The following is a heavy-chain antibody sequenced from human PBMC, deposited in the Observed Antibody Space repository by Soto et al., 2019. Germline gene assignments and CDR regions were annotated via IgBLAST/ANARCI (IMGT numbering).Heavy chain of an antibody. D-gene: IGHD3-16*01. V-gene: IGHV3-7*01. CDR1: GFTFSTYW. CDR3: LCGGNFFVY. CDR2: IDQDGSER. J-gene: IGHJ4*02. Sequence: EVQLVESGGGLVQPGESLRLSCAASGFTFSTYWMTWVRQPPGKGLEWVANIDQDGSERYYVDSVRGRFTISRDNAKNSLYLQMNSLGVEETAVYYCLCGGNFFVYWGQGTLVTVSP.